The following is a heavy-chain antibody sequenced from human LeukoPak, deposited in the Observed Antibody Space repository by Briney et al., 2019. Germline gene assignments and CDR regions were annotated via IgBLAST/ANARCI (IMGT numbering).Heavy chain of an antibody. D-gene: IGHD5-24*01. Sequence: ASVKVSCKASGGTFSSYAISWVRQAPGQGLEWMGGIIPIFGTASYAQKFQGRVTITADESTSTAYMELSSLRSEDTAVYYCARKREMATIMEIDYWGQGTLVTVSS. CDR1: GGTFSSYA. CDR2: IIPIFGTA. V-gene: IGHV1-69*13. J-gene: IGHJ4*02. CDR3: ARKREMATIMEIDY.